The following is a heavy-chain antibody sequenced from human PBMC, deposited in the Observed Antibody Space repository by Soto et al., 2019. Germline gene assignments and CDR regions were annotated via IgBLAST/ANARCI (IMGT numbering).Heavy chain of an antibody. D-gene: IGHD6-6*01. V-gene: IGHV3-66*01. Sequence: EVQLVEFGGGLVQPGKSLRLSCAASGFTVSSNYMSWVRQAPGKGLEWVSVIYAGGSTYYADSVKGRFTISRDSAKNTLYLQMNSLRAEDTAVYYCARAKGGFIAALTLDYWGQGTLVTVSS. J-gene: IGHJ4*02. CDR3: ARAKGGFIAALTLDY. CDR1: GFTVSSNY. CDR2: IYAGGST.